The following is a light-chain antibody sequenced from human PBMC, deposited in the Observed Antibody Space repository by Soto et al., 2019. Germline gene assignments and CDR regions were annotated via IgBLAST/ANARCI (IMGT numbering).Light chain of an antibody. CDR1: QSVSSSY. J-gene: IGKJ4*01. Sequence: ENVLTQSPCTLSLYPRERATLXXRASQSVSSSYVAGDQQKPGTAPRLXRDWASRRATFSPDMFSGRGSGTEFTLTSSRLDPAAFAVYSCQQYGSATLTFGGGTNVEIK. V-gene: IGKV3-20*01. CDR3: QQYGSATLT. CDR2: WAS.